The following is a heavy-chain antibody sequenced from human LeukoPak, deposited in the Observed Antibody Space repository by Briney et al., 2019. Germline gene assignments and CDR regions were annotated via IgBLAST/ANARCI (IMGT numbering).Heavy chain of an antibody. V-gene: IGHV3-64*01. CDR3: ARIVPNWNDVGPYDY. J-gene: IGHJ4*02. CDR1: GFTFSSYA. CDR2: ISSNGGST. Sequence: PGGSLRLSCAASGFTFSSYAMHWVRQAPGKGLEYVSAISSNGGSTYYANSVKGRFTISRDNSKNTLYLQMGSLRAEDMAVYYCARIVPNWNDVGPYDYWGQGTLVTVSS. D-gene: IGHD1-1*01.